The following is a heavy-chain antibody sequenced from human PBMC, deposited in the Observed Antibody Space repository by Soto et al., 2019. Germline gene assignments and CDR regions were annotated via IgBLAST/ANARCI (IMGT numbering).Heavy chain of an antibody. CDR1: GFTLSSSW. D-gene: IGHD2-21*01. CDR3: ARGTLTSIDMVDY. V-gene: IGHV3-7*01. Sequence: GGSLRLSCAASGFTLSSSWMHWVCQAPEKGLEWVADIKCDGREKYYVDSVKGRLTISRDNAKNSLYLQINSLTAEDTAVYYCARGTLTSIDMVDYWGQGTLVTVSS. J-gene: IGHJ4*02. CDR2: IKCDGREK.